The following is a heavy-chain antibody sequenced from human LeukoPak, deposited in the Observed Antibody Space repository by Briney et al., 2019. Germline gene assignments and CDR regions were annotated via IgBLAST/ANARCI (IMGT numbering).Heavy chain of an antibody. V-gene: IGHV3-13*05. D-gene: IGHD3-10*01. J-gene: IGHJ4*02. CDR1: GFTFSSYD. Sequence: PGGSLRLSCAASGFTFSSYDMHGVRQATGKGLEGVSDIGTAGDPYYPGSVKGRFTISRENAKNSLCLQMNSLRAGDTAVYYCARGGAGGDIDYCGQGTLVTVSS. CDR2: IGTAGDP. CDR3: ARGGAGGDIDY.